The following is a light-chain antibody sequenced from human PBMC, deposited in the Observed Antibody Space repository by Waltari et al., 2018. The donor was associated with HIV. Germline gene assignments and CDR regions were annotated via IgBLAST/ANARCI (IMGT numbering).Light chain of an antibody. J-gene: IGLJ1*01. CDR2: EVS. CDR1: SSDVGGYPY. V-gene: IGLV2-14*01. Sequence: QSALTQPASLSGSPGQSITISCTGTSSDVGGYPYVPWYQQFPGKAPKLMISEVSNRPSGVSDRLSGSKSGNTASLTISGLQAEDEADYYCSSYTTGSTLVVFGTGTKVIVL. CDR3: SSYTTGSTLVV.